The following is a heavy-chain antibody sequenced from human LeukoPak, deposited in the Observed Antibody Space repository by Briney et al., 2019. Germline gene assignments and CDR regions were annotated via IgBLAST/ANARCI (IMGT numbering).Heavy chain of an antibody. D-gene: IGHD6-13*01. CDR1: GGTFSSYA. CDR3: ARGEGGGKANWFDP. Sequence: ASVKVSCKASGGTFSSYAISWVRQAPGHGLEWMGWMNPNSGNTGYAQKFQGRVTMTRNTSISTAYMELSSLRSEDTAVYYCARGEGGGKANWFDPWGQGTLVTVSS. J-gene: IGHJ5*02. V-gene: IGHV1-8*02. CDR2: MNPNSGNT.